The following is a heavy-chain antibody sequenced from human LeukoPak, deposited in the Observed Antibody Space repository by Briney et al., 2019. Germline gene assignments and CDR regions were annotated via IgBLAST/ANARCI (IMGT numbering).Heavy chain of an antibody. Sequence: SGPTLVKPTQTLTLTCTFSGFSLNTKGVNGGWIRQPPGKALQWLALIYWDDDKRYSPSLKSRLTITKDTSKNQVVLTMTNMDRVDTATYYCAHSSRQFPVGSLDSWGQGTLVTVSS. CDR3: AHSSRQFPVGSLDS. D-gene: IGHD6-6*01. CDR1: GFSLNTKGVN. J-gene: IGHJ4*02. CDR2: IYWDDDK. V-gene: IGHV2-5*02.